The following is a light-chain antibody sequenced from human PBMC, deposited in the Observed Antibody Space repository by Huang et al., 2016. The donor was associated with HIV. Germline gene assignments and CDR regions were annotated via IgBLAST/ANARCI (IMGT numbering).Light chain of an antibody. CDR1: PSVNNY. CDR2: AAS. CDR3: QQRTNWPLT. Sequence: EIVLTQSPATLSLSPGERATLSCRASPSVNNYLAWYQQKPGQAPSLLIDAASNRSTGIPAMFSGSGSGTDFTLTISNLEPEDSAVYYCQQRTNWPLTFGGGTKVEIK. J-gene: IGKJ4*01. V-gene: IGKV3-11*01.